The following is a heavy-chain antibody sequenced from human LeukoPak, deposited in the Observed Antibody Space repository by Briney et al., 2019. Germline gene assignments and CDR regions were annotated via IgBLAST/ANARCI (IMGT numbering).Heavy chain of an antibody. D-gene: IGHD6-13*01. V-gene: IGHV3-9*03. CDR3: AKDVGRWYGTGAFDI. CDR2: ISWNSGSI. CDR1: GFTFDDYA. Sequence: PGGSLRLSCAASGFTFDDYAIHWVRQAPGKGLEWVSGISWNSGSIAYADSVKGRFTISRDNAKNSLYLQMNSLKAEDMALYYCAKDVGRWYGTGAFDIWGQGTMVTVSS. J-gene: IGHJ3*02.